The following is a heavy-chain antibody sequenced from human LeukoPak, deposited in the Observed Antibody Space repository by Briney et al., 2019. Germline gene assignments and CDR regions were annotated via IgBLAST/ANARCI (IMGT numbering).Heavy chain of an antibody. J-gene: IGHJ4*02. CDR2: IYHSGRT. CDR1: GYSITNNYY. D-gene: IGHD3-10*01. CDR3: XXXXXMFDSGSYSKSLGY. Sequence: SETLSLTCTVSGYSITNNYYWDWIRQPPGKGLEWIASIYHSGRTYYNPALKSRVTISVDTSKNQFSLKVTSWTAADTAVYCXXXXXXMFDSGSYSKSLGYWGQGFLVTVSS. V-gene: IGHV4-38-2*02.